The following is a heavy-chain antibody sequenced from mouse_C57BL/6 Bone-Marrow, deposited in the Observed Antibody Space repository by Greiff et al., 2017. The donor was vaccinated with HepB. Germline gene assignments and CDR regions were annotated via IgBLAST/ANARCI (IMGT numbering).Heavy chain of an antibody. Sequence: EVQLQQSGPELVKPGASVKISCKASGYSFTGYFMNWVMQSHGKSLEWIGRINPYNGDTFYNQKFKGKATLTVDKSSSTAHMELRSLTSEDSAVYYCARRGSSWYAMDYWGQGTSVTVSS. CDR2: INPYNGDT. V-gene: IGHV1-20*01. D-gene: IGHD1-1*01. CDR1: GYSFTGYF. CDR3: ARRGSSWYAMDY. J-gene: IGHJ4*01.